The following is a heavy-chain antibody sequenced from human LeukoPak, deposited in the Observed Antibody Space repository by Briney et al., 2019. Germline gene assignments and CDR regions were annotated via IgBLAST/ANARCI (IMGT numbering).Heavy chain of an antibody. J-gene: IGHJ4*02. CDR1: GGSDSSYY. Sequence: PSETLSLTCTVSGGSDSSYYWSLIRQPAGKGLEWIAYISDIGSINYNPSLKSRVTISLDTSKNQFSLKLSSVTAADTAVYYCAGHHPRNTVDFWGQGTLVTVSS. D-gene: IGHD2/OR15-2a*01. CDR2: ISDIGSI. V-gene: IGHV4-59*08. CDR3: AGHHPRNTVDF.